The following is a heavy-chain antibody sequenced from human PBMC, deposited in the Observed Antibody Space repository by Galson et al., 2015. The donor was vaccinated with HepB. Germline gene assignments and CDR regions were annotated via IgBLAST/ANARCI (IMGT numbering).Heavy chain of an antibody. CDR2: ISPSAGST. Sequence: SVKVSCKASGYTFTNYDVHWVRQAPGQRLEWIGIISPSAGSTRYSQKFQGRVTMTRDTSTTTVYMELNSLRAEDTAVYYCARDYDPSARPLWYFDLWGRGTLVTVSS. V-gene: IGHV1-46*01. CDR1: GYTFTNYD. D-gene: IGHD3-3*01. CDR3: ARDYDPSARPLWYFDL. J-gene: IGHJ2*01.